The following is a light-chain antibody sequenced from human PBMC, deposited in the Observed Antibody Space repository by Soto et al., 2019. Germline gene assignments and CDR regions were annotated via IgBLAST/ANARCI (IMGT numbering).Light chain of an antibody. CDR3: QQYGSSVMYT. V-gene: IGKV3-20*01. J-gene: IGKJ2*01. CDR1: QSVHNNY. Sequence: EIVLTQSPGTLSLSPGDRATLSCRASQSVHNNYLAWYQQKPAQAPRLLIYAASSRATGLPDRFSGSGSGTDFTFTISRLEPEDFAVYYCQQYGSSVMYTFGQGTKLEIK. CDR2: AAS.